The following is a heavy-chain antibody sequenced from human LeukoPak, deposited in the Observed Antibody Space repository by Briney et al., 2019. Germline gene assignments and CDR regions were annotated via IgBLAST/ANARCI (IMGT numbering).Heavy chain of an antibody. CDR1: GYTFTGYY. D-gene: IGHD2-2*01. Sequence: ASVKVSCKASGYTFTGYYTRWVRQAPGQGLEWMGWINPNSGGTNYAQKFQGRVTMTRDTSISTAYMELSRLRSDDTAVYYCARGAVVVPAADNWGQGTLVTVSS. J-gene: IGHJ4*02. CDR2: INPNSGGT. V-gene: IGHV1-2*02. CDR3: ARGAVVVPAADN.